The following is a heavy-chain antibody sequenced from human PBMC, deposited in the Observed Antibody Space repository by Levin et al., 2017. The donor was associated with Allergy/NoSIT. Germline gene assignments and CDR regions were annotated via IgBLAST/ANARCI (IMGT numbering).Heavy chain of an antibody. J-gene: IGHJ3*02. CDR3: AVATFPDAFDI. D-gene: IGHD5-12*01. CDR1: GFTFSDYY. V-gene: IGHV3-11*03. Sequence: GGSLRLSCAASGFTFSDYYMSWIRQAPGKGLEWVSYISSSSSYTNYADSVKGRFTISRDNAKNSLYLQMNSLRAEDTAVYYCAVATFPDAFDIWGQGTMVTVSS. CDR2: ISSSSSYT.